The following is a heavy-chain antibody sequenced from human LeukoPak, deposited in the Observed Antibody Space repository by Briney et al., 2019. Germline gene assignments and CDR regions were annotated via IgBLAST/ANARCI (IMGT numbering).Heavy chain of an antibody. CDR2: IYAGGDT. V-gene: IGHV3-66*04. CDR3: ARPPGLAVFYSYYYRVDV. J-gene: IGHJ6*02. Sequence: GGSLRLSCAASGFSLSSYSMSWVRQAPGKRLEWVSIIYAGGDTYYADCVRDRFIISRDNSENTVYLQMNSHRAEDTAVYFCARPPGLAVFYSYYYRVDVWGQGTTVSDSS. CDR1: GFSLSSYS. D-gene: IGHD6-19*01.